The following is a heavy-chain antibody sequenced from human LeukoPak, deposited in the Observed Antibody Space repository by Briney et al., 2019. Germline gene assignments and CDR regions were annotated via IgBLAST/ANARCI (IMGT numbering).Heavy chain of an antibody. D-gene: IGHD5-12*01. CDR3: AREGGYDSHYYYYMDV. Sequence: GGSLKLSCAASGFTFSGSAMHWVRQAPGQGLEWMGIINPSGGSTSYAQKFQGRVTMTRDMSTSTVYMELSSLRSEDTAVYYCAREGGYDSHYYYYMDVWGKGTTVTVSS. V-gene: IGHV1-46*01. J-gene: IGHJ6*03. CDR2: INPSGGST. CDR1: GFTFSGSA.